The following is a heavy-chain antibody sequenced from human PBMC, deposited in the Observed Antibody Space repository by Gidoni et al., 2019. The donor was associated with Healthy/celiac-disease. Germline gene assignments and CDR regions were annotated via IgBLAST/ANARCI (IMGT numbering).Heavy chain of an antibody. J-gene: IGHJ4*02. D-gene: IGHD3-3*01. CDR2: INHSGST. Sequence: QVQLPQWGAGLLKPSETLSLTCAVYGGSFSGYYWSWIRQPPGKGLAGIGEINHSGSTNYNPSLKSRVTISVDTSKNQFSLKLSSVTAADTAVYYCARGRERSYYDFWSGPRDYWGQGTLVTVSS. V-gene: IGHV4-34*01. CDR3: ARGRERSYYDFWSGPRDY. CDR1: GGSFSGYY.